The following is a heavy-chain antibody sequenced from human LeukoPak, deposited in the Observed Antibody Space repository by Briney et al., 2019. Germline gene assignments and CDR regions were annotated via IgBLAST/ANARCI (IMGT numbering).Heavy chain of an antibody. J-gene: IGHJ2*01. CDR2: ISSSSGYI. Sequence: PGRSLRLSCAASGFTFSSYSMNWVRQAPGKGLEWVSSISSSSGYIYYADSVKGRFTISRDNAKNSLYLQMNTLRADDTAVYYCARDPGYGSDWYFDLWGRGTLVTVSS. D-gene: IGHD3-10*01. V-gene: IGHV3-21*01. CDR1: GFTFSSYS. CDR3: ARDPGYGSDWYFDL.